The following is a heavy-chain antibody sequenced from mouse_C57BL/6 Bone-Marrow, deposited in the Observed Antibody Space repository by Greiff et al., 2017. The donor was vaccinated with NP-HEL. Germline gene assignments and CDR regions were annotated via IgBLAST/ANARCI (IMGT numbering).Heavy chain of an antibody. V-gene: IGHV1-26*01. CDR3: ARGGYYALYYAMDY. D-gene: IGHD2-3*01. Sequence: VQLQQSGPELVKPGASVKISCKASGYTFTDYYMNWVKQSHGKSLEWIGDINPNNGGTSYNQKFKGKATLTVDKSSSTAYMELRSLTSEDSAVYYCARGGYYALYYAMDYWGQGTSVTVSS. CDR1: GYTFTDYY. J-gene: IGHJ4*01. CDR2: INPNNGGT.